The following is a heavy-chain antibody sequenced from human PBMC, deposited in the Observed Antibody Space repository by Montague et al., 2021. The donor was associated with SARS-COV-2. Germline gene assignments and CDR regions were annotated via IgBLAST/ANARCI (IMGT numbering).Heavy chain of an antibody. CDR1: GGSISSSNW. Sequence: SETLSLTCAVSGGSISSSNWWSWVRQPPGKGLEWIGEIYHSGSTNYNPSLKSRVTISVDKSKNQFSLKLSSVTAADTAVYYCARMALASCSSDFDYWGQGTLVTVSS. V-gene: IGHV4-4*02. CDR3: ARMALASCSSDFDY. D-gene: IGHD6-6*01. CDR2: IYHSGST. J-gene: IGHJ4*02.